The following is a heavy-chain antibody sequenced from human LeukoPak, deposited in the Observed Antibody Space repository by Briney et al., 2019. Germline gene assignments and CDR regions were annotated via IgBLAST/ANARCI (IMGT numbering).Heavy chain of an antibody. Sequence: ASVKVSCKASGYTFTCYYMHWVRQAPGQGLEWMGWINPNSGGTNYAQKFQGRVTMTRDTSISTAYMELSRLRSDDTAVYYCARDRVIVGATSAEFDYWGQGTLVTVSS. CDR2: INPNSGGT. CDR3: ARDRVIVGATSAEFDY. CDR1: GYTFTCYY. V-gene: IGHV1-2*02. J-gene: IGHJ4*02. D-gene: IGHD1-26*01.